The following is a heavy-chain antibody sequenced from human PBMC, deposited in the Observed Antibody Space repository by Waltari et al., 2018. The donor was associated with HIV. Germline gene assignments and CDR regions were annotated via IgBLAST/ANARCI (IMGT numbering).Heavy chain of an antibody. CDR1: GGSISSYY. CDR2: IYTSGST. Sequence: QVQLQESGPGLVKPSETLSLTCTVSGGSISSYYWSWIRQPAGKGLEWIGRIYTSGSTNYNPSLRSRVTMSVDTSKNQFSLKRSSVTAADTAVYYCARDSDHYSSSPNYFDYWGQGTLVTVSS. CDR3: ARDSDHYSSSPNYFDY. D-gene: IGHD6-6*01. V-gene: IGHV4-4*07. J-gene: IGHJ4*02.